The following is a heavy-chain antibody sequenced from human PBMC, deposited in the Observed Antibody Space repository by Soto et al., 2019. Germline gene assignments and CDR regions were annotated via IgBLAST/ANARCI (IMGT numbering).Heavy chain of an antibody. CDR3: AIGGFWVHGGLGV. CDR2: ISRSGDIT. V-gene: IGHV3-23*01. J-gene: IGHJ6*02. Sequence: EVQLLESGGALAQPGGSLTLSCAASGSPFSAFCMNWVRQAPGKGLEWVSAISRSGDITYYADSVKGRFTISRDNSKNTLYLEMKSQTGDDAAVYYCAIGGFWVHGGLGVWGQGATVIVS. D-gene: IGHD2-2*03. CDR1: GSPFSAFC.